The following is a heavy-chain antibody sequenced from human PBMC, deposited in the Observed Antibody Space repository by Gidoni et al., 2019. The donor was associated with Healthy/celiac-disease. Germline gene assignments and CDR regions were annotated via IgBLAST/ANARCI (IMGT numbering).Heavy chain of an antibody. D-gene: IGHD5-12*01. CDR1: GGSISSYY. CDR3: AGGIVATRFDY. J-gene: IGHJ4*02. Sequence: QVQLQESGPGLVKPSETLSLTCTVSGGSISSYYWSWIRQPPGKGLEWIGYIYYSGSTNYNPSLKSRVTISVDTSKNQFSLKLSSVTAADTAVYYCAGGIVATRFDYWGQGTLVTVSS. CDR2: IYYSGST. V-gene: IGHV4-59*01.